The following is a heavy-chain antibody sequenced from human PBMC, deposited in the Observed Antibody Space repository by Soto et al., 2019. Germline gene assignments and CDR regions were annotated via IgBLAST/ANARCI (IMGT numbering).Heavy chain of an antibody. Sequence: PGGSLRLSCAASGFIFSDYEIKWVRQAPGKGLEWVSYMSGSGLTIYYADSVKGRFTISRDNAKNSLYLQMNSLGVQDTAVYYCARGPYRNTYNWFNSWGQGTRVTVSS. V-gene: IGHV3-48*03. CDR3: ARGPYRNTYNWFNS. D-gene: IGHD5-12*01. J-gene: IGHJ5*02. CDR2: MSGSGLTI. CDR1: GFIFSDYE.